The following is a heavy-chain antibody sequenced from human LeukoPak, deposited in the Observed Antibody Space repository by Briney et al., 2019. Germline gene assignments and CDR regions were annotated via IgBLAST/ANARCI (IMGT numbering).Heavy chain of an antibody. J-gene: IGHJ4*02. CDR2: ISSSSSYI. CDR3: ARDGSGYDWGFFDY. CDR1: GFTFSSYS. V-gene: IGHV3-21*01. Sequence: GGSLRLSCAASGFTFSSYSMNWVRQAPGKGLEWVSSISSSSSYIYYADSVKGRFTISRDNAKNSLYLQMNSLRAEDTAVYYCARDGSGYDWGFFDYWGQGTLVTVSS. D-gene: IGHD5-12*01.